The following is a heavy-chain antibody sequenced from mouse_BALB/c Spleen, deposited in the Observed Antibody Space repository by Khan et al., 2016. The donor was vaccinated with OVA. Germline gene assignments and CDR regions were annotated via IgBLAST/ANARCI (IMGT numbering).Heavy chain of an antibody. Sequence: QVQLKESGAELVKPGASVKLSCKASGYTFTSYDINWVRQRPEQGLEWIGWMFPGDGSTKYNENFKGKATLTTDKSSSTAYMQLSRLTSEDSGADCCARGGYGGFAYWGQGTLVTVSA. V-gene: IGHV1-85*01. J-gene: IGHJ3*01. CDR1: GYTFTSYD. CDR3: ARGGYGGFAY. CDR2: MFPGDGST. D-gene: IGHD2-14*01.